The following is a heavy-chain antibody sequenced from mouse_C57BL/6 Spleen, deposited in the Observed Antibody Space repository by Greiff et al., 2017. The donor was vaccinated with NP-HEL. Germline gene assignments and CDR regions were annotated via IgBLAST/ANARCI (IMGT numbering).Heavy chain of an antibody. Sequence: EVQLQQSGAELVRPGASVKLSCTASGFNIKDDYMHWVKQRPEQGLEWIGWIDPENGDTEYASKFQGKATITADTSSNTAYLQLSSLTSEDTAVYYCTTDQSNLDYWGQGTSVTVSS. CDR2: IDPENGDT. CDR1: GFNIKDDY. V-gene: IGHV14-4*01. CDR3: TTDQSNLDY. J-gene: IGHJ4*01. D-gene: IGHD2-5*01.